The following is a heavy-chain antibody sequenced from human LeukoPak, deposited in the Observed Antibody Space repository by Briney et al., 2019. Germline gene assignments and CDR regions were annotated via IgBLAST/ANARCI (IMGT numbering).Heavy chain of an antibody. D-gene: IGHD1-26*01. V-gene: IGHV1-8*03. J-gene: IGHJ3*02. CDR3: ARRWNSGSYYWDAFDI. CDR2: MNPNSGNT. CDR1: GYTFTSYD. Sequence: ASVKVSCKASGYTFTSYDINWVRQATGQGLEWMGWMNPNSGNTGYAQKFQGRVTITRNTSISTAYMELSSLRSEDTAVYYCARRWNSGSYYWDAFDIWGQGAMVTVSS.